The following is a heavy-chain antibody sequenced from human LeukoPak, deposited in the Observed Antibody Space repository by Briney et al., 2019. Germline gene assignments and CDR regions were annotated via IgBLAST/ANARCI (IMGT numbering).Heavy chain of an antibody. CDR3: ARGRAVTTGDDY. J-gene: IGHJ4*02. D-gene: IGHD4-17*01. V-gene: IGHV4-4*07. Sequence: SGTLSRTCTVSGGSITNYYWSWIRHPAGNGLEWIGRIFSSGTTIYHPSLKSRVTMSVDTSKNHFSLKLTSVTAADTAVYYCARGRAVTTGDDYWGQGTLVTVSS. CDR2: IFSSGTT. CDR1: GGSITNYY.